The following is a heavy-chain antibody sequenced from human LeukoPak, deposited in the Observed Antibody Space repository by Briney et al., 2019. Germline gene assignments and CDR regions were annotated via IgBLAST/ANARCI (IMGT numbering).Heavy chain of an antibody. D-gene: IGHD1-26*01. J-gene: IGHJ4*02. Sequence: PGGSLRLSCAASGFTFSTYAMSWVRQAPGKGLEWVSAISGGGGSTYYADSVKGRFTISRDNSKNTLYLQMNSLRAEDTAVYYCAKAVGHYLGGWGQGTLVTVSS. CDR3: AKAVGHYLGG. CDR2: ISGGGGST. CDR1: GFTFSTYA. V-gene: IGHV3-23*01.